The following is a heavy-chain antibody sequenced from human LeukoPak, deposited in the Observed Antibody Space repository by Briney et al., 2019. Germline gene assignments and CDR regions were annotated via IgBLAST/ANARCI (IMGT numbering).Heavy chain of an antibody. CDR3: ARARGGSYYYNYMDV. J-gene: IGHJ6*03. Sequence: ASVKVSCKASGYTFIGYYMHWVRQAPGQGLEWMGWINPNSGDTNYAQKLQGRVTMTTDTSTSTAYMELRSLRSDDTAVYYCARARGGSYYYNYMDVWGKGTTVTVSS. CDR1: GYTFIGYY. D-gene: IGHD3-16*01. CDR2: INPNSGDT. V-gene: IGHV1-2*02.